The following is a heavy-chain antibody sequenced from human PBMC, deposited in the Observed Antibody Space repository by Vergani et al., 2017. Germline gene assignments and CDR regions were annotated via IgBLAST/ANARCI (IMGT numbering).Heavy chain of an antibody. CDR2: ISSSSIYI. V-gene: IGHV3-21*01. J-gene: IGHJ3*02. CDR1: GFTFSSYS. D-gene: IGHD2-15*01. Sequence: EVQLVESGGGLVKPGGSLRLSCAASGFTFSSYSMNWVRQAPGKGLEWVSSISSSSIYIYYADSVKGRFTISRDNAKNSLYLQMNSLRAEDTAVYYCARDRGYCSGGSCFDDAFDIWGQGTMVTVSS. CDR3: ARDRGYCSGGSCFDDAFDI.